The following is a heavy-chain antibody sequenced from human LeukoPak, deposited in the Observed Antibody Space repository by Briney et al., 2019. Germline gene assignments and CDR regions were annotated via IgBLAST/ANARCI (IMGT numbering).Heavy chain of an antibody. D-gene: IGHD3-22*01. CDR3: ARGSHVYYDSSGYYSNYGY. J-gene: IGHJ4*02. CDR1: GYTFTGYY. V-gene: IGHV1-2*06. Sequence: VASVKVSCKASGYTFTGYYMHWVRQAPGQGLEWMGRINPNSGGTNYAQKFQGRVTMTRDTSISTAYMELSRLRSDDTAVYYCARGSHVYYDSSGYYSNYGYWGQGTLVTVSS. CDR2: INPNSGGT.